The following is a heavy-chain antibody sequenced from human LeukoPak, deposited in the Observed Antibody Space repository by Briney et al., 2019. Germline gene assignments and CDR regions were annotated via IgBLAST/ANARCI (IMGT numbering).Heavy chain of an antibody. J-gene: IGHJ2*01. Sequence: SETLSLTCTVSGGSISSGGYYWSWIRQHPGKGLEWIGHISYSGSTYYNPSLNSRVTISGGTSKSQFSLKLSSVTAADTAVYYCARGFRGAPHLWGRGTLVTVSS. CDR3: ARGFRGAPHL. V-gene: IGHV4-31*03. CDR1: GGSISSGGYY. D-gene: IGHD4/OR15-4a*01. CDR2: ISYSGST.